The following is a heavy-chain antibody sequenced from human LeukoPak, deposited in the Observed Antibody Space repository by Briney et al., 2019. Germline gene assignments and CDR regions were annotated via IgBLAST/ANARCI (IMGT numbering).Heavy chain of an antibody. V-gene: IGHV3-23*01. D-gene: IGHD5/OR15-5a*01. J-gene: IGHJ6*03. CDR2: ISGSGGST. Sequence: GGSLRLSCAASGFTFSSYGMSWVRQAPGKGLEWVSAISGSGGSTYYADSVKGRFTISRDNSKNTLYLQMNSLRAEDTALYYCAKSVYYYYYMDVWGKGTTVTVSS. CDR3: AKSVYYYYYMDV. CDR1: GFTFSSYG.